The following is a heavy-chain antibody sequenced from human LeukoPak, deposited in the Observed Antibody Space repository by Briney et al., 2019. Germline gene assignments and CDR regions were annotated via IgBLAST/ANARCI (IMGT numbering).Heavy chain of an antibody. CDR1: GGTFSSYA. D-gene: IGHD4-17*01. V-gene: IGHV1-18*01. J-gene: IGHJ4*02. Sequence: ASVKVSCKASGGTFSSYAISWVRQAPGQGLEWMGWISAYNGNTNYAQKLQGRVTMTTDTSTSTAYMELRSLRSDDTAVYYCARDYGDYVSDYWGQGTLVTVSS. CDR3: ARDYGDYVSDY. CDR2: ISAYNGNT.